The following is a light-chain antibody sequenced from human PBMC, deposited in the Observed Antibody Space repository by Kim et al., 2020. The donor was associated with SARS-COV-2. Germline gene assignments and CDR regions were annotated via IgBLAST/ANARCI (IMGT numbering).Light chain of an antibody. J-gene: IGLJ2*01. CDR2: DKN. V-gene: IGLV3-19*01. CDR3: GSRDSDNHLGL. CDR1: SLKFYY. Sequence: SSELTQDPAVFVALGQTVRITCQGASLKFYYASWYQQKPGQAPILIIYDKNNRPSGIPDRFSGSTSGSTASLTITGAQAEDEADYYCGSRDSDNHLGLFG.